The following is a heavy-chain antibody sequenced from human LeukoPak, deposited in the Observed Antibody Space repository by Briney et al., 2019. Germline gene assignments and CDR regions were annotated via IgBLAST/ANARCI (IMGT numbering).Heavy chain of an antibody. CDR3: ARGYTYGYIFYFDY. J-gene: IGHJ4*02. D-gene: IGHD5-18*01. V-gene: IGHV3-7*01. CDR1: GFTFSTYW. CDR2: IKQDGTEK. Sequence: GGSLRLSCAASGFTFSTYWMSWVRRAPGKGLEGVANIKQDGTEKYYVDSVKGRFTISRDNAKNSLYLQMNSLRAEDTAVYYCARGYTYGYIFYFDYWGQGTLVTVSS.